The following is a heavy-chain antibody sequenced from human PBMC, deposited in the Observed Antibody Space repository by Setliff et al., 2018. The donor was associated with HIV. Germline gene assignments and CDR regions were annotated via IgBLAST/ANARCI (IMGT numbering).Heavy chain of an antibody. CDR3: ARKHATLPFDY. CDR2: INANDGTT. J-gene: IGHJ4*02. V-gene: IGHV1-18*01. CDR1: HYTFTNYG. Sequence: ASVKVSCKAFHYTFTNYGVTWVRQAPGQGLEWMGWINANDGTTSYAQKFQGRVTMTRDTSTSTAYMELRSLTSDDTAVYYCARKHATLPFDYWGQGTLVTVYS. D-gene: IGHD3-16*01.